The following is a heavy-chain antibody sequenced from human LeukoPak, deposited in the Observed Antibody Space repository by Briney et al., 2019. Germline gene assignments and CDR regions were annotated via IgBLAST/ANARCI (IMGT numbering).Heavy chain of an antibody. Sequence: ASVKVSCKVSGYTLTELSMHWVRQAPGKGLEWMGGFDPEDGETIYAQKFQGRVTMTEDTSTDTAYMELSSLRSEDTAVYYCARVGGRDGYPNFDYWGQGTLVTVSS. CDR1: GYTLTELS. V-gene: IGHV1-24*01. CDR2: FDPEDGET. J-gene: IGHJ4*02. D-gene: IGHD5-24*01. CDR3: ARVGGRDGYPNFDY.